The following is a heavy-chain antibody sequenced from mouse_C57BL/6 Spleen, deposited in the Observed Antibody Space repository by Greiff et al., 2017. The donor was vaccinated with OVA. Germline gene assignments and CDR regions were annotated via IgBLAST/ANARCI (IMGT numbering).Heavy chain of an antibody. J-gene: IGHJ4*01. D-gene: IGHD2-2*01. CDR3: AREEDYGYDVYYAMDY. Sequence: QVQLQQPGAELVKPGASVKLSCKASGYTFTSYWMHWVKQRPGRGLEWIGRIDPNSGGTKYNEKFKSKATLTVDKPSSTAYMQLSSLTSEDSAVNYCAREEDYGYDVYYAMDYWGQGTSVTVSS. CDR1: GYTFTSYW. V-gene: IGHV1-72*01. CDR2: IDPNSGGT.